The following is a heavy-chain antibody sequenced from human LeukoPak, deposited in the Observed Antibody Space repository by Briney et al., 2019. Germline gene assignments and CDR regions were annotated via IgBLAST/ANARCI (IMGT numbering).Heavy chain of an antibody. D-gene: IGHD2-15*01. Sequence: TSETLSLTCTVSGGSISTAAYYWSWIRPPPGKGLEWIGYIYYIGSTNYNPSLKSRVTMSVDTSKNQFSLRLSSVTAADTAVYYCARAHYCSGDSCYLGWFDPWGQGTLVTVSS. V-gene: IGHV4-61*08. CDR1: GGSISTAAYY. J-gene: IGHJ5*02. CDR2: IYYIGST. CDR3: ARAHYCSGDSCYLGWFDP.